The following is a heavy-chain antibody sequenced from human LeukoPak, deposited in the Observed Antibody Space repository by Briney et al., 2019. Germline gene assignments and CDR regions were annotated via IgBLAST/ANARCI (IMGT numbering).Heavy chain of an antibody. Sequence: GGSLRLSCAASGFTFSSYAMSWVRQAPGKGLEWVAVISYDGSNKYYADSVKGRFTISRDNSKNTLYLQMNSLRAEDTAVYYCAKGYQLLASYGDYGGIDYWGQGTLVTVSS. J-gene: IGHJ4*02. CDR3: AKGYQLLASYGDYGGIDY. CDR2: ISYDGSNK. V-gene: IGHV3-30*18. D-gene: IGHD4-17*01. CDR1: GFTFSSYA.